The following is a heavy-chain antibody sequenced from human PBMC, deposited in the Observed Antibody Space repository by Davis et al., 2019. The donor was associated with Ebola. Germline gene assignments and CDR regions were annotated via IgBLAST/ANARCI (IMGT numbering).Heavy chain of an antibody. CDR2: IKGDATDT. J-gene: IGHJ6*02. V-gene: IGHV3-74*01. CDR1: GFTFSSYC. Sequence: HTGGSLRLSCVASGFTFSSYCMNWVRQAPGQGLVWVSAIKGDATDTRYADSVTGRFTISRDNAKNTLYFQLTSLRVEDTAVYYCARGVLGAYGTDVWGQGTTVTVSS. CDR3: ARGVLGAYGTDV.